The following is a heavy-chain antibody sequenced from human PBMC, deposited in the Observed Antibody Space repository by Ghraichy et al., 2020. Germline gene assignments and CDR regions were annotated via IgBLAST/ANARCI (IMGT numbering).Heavy chain of an antibody. CDR1: GGSINSGDFY. CDR3: ARDRQRTYGSGSFYLDY. J-gene: IGHJ4*02. V-gene: IGHV4-31*03. D-gene: IGHD3-10*01. CDR2: IHYSGST. Sequence: LNISCTVSGGSINSGDFYWSWIRQHPGKGLEWIGYIHYSGSTYYNPSLKSRVTISVDTSKNQFSLNLSSVTAADTAGYYCARDRQRTYGSGSFYLDYWGQGTLVTVSS.